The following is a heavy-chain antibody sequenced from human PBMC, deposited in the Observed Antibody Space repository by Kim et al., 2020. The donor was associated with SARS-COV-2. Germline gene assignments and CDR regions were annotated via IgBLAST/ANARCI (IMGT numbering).Heavy chain of an antibody. Sequence: GGSLRLSCAASGFTFSSYAMSWVRQAPGKGLEWVSAISGSGGSTYYADSVKGRFTISRDNSKNTLYLQMNSLRAEDTAVYYCAKDDTMVRGARGYFDYWGQGTLVTVSS. V-gene: IGHV3-23*01. D-gene: IGHD3-10*01. CDR2: ISGSGGST. CDR3: AKDDTMVRGARGYFDY. J-gene: IGHJ4*02. CDR1: GFTFSSYA.